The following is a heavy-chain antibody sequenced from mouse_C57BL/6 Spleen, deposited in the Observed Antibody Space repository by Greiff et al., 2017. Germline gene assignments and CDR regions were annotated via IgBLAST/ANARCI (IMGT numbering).Heavy chain of an antibody. CDR1: GYTFTDYE. CDR2: IDPETGGT. D-gene: IGHD2-4*01. V-gene: IGHV1-15*01. J-gene: IGHJ2*01. Sequence: QVQLKQSGAELVRPGASVTLSCKASGYTFTDYEMHWVKQTPVHGLEWIGAIDPETGGTAYNQKFKGKAILTADKSSSTAYMELRSLTSEDSAVYYCTRWGLRPYYFDYWGQGTTLTVSS. CDR3: TRWGLRPYYFDY.